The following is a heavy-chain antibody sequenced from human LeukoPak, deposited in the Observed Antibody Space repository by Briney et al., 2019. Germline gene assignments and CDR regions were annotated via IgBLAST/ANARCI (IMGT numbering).Heavy chain of an antibody. V-gene: IGHV1-3*01. CDR2: SNAGNGNT. Sequence: GASVKVSCKASGYTFTSYAMHWVRQAPGQRLEWMGWSNAGNGNTKYSQEFQGRVTITRDTSASTAYMELSSLRSEDTAVYYCARDYCSGGSCYRFWFDPWGQGTLVTVSS. J-gene: IGHJ5*02. CDR3: ARDYCSGGSCYRFWFDP. D-gene: IGHD2-15*01. CDR1: GYTFTSYA.